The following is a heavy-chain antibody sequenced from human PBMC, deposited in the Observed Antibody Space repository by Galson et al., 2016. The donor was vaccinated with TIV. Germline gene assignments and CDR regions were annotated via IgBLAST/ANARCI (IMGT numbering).Heavy chain of an antibody. CDR3: AKDSGSYFSYWYFDL. CDR2: IQYDGSNK. D-gene: IGHD3-10*01. J-gene: IGHJ2*01. V-gene: IGHV3-30*02. Sequence: SLRLSCAVSGYMFSSYGMHWVRQAPGRGLEWVAFIQYDGSNKYYADSVKGRFTISRENSMNTLYLQMNSLRAEDTAVYYCAKDSGSYFSYWYFDLWGRGTLVTVSS. CDR1: GYMFSSYG.